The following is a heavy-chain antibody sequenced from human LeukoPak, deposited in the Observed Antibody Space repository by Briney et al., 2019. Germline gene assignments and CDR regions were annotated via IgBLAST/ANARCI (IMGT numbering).Heavy chain of an antibody. Sequence: PGGSLRLSCAASGFTFDDYGMSWVRQAPGKGLEWVSGINWNGGSTGYADSVKGRFTISRDNAKNSLYLQMNSLRAEDTAVYYCAREYSSGSDYAFDYWGQGNLVTVSS. J-gene: IGHJ4*02. CDR2: INWNGGST. D-gene: IGHD4-17*01. CDR1: GFTFDDYG. V-gene: IGHV3-20*04. CDR3: AREYSSGSDYAFDY.